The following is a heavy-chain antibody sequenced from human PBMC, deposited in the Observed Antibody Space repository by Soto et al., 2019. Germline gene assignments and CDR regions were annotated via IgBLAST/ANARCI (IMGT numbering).Heavy chain of an antibody. CDR1: GYTFTSYY. CDR2: INPSGGST. J-gene: IGHJ6*02. CDR3: ARYNYGGYGMDV. V-gene: IGHV1-46*01. D-gene: IGHD5-18*01. Sequence: GASVKVSCKASGYTFTSYYMHWLRQAPGQGLEWMGIINPSGGSTSYAQKFQGRVTMTRDTSTSTVYMELSSLRSEDTAVYYCARYNYGGYGMDVWGQGTTVTVSS.